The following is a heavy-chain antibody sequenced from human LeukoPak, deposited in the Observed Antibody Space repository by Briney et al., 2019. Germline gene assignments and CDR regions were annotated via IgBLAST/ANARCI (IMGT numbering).Heavy chain of an antibody. J-gene: IGHJ3*02. CDR1: GFTFSSYS. CDR2: ISSGSTYM. Sequence: GGSLRLSCAASGFTFSSYSMNWVRQAPGKGLEWVSSISSGSTYMYYADSVKGRFTISRDNAQNSMYLQMNSLRGEDTAVYYCGRVGGRSKAAKGDAFDIWGQGTMVVVSS. D-gene: IGHD6-6*01. CDR3: GRVGGRSKAAKGDAFDI. V-gene: IGHV3-21*01.